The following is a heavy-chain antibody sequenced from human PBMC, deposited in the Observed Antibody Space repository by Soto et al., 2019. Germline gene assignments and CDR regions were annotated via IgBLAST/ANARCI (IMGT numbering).Heavy chain of an antibody. CDR2: MNPNSGNT. CDR3: ARGRTVLRFLEWLDAGDY. J-gene: IGHJ4*02. CDR1: GYTFTSYD. D-gene: IGHD3-3*01. Sequence: SVKVSCKASGYTFTSYDINWVRQATVQGLEWMGWMNPNSGNTGYAQKFQGRVTMTRNTSISTAYMELSSLRSEDTAVYYCARGRTVLRFLEWLDAGDYWGQGTLVTVSS. V-gene: IGHV1-8*01.